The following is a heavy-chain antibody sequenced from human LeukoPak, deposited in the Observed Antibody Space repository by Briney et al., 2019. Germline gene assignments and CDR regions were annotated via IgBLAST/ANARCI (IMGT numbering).Heavy chain of an antibody. J-gene: IGHJ4*02. V-gene: IGHV3-49*03. Sequence: GGSLRLSCTASGFTFGDYAMSWFRQAPGKGLEWVGFIRSKAYGGTTEYAASVKGRFTISRDDSKSIAYLQMNSLKTEDTAVYYCTSIPGYSYGPFDYWGQGTLVTDSS. CDR3: TSIPGYSYGPFDY. D-gene: IGHD5-18*01. CDR2: IRSKAYGGTT. CDR1: GFTFGDYA.